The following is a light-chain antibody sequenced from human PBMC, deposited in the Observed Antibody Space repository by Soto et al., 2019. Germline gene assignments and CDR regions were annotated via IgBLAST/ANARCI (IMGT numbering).Light chain of an antibody. Sequence: SYELTQPSSVSVSPGQTARITCSGDVVAKKYGRWFQQKPGQAPVLVIYKDSERPSGIPERFSGSSSGTTVTLTISGAQVEDAADYYCYSAADNNLVFGGGTKLTVL. CDR2: KDS. J-gene: IGLJ2*01. CDR3: YSAADNNLV. CDR1: VVAKKY. V-gene: IGLV3-27*01.